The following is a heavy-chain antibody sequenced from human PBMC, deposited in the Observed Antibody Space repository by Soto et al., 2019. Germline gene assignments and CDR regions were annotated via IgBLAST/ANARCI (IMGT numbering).Heavy chain of an antibody. CDR3: ARRRGSGSDYYYNYGMGV. Sequence: LGESRKICCKGSGYSFSMYWIGWVRQMPGKGREWMGIIYPGDSDIRYSPSFQGQVTISADTYSSTAYLPWSSLKASDTPTYYCARRRGSGSDYYYNYGMGVWGQGTTVNVSS. V-gene: IGHV5-51*01. CDR2: IYPGDSDI. D-gene: IGHD1-26*01. CDR1: GYSFSMYW. J-gene: IGHJ6*02.